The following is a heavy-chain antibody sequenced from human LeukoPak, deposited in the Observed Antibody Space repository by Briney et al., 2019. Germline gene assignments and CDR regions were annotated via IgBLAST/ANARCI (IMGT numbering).Heavy chain of an antibody. J-gene: IGHJ6*02. V-gene: IGHV4-31*03. CDR1: GGSISSGGYY. Sequence: SQTLSLTCTVSGGSISSGGYYWSWIRQHPGKGLEWIGYIYYSGSTYYNPSLKSRVTISVDTSKNQFSLKLSSVTAADTAVYYCARDRGSGGGSYYYGMDVWGQGTTVTVSS. CDR3: ARDRGSGGGSYYYGMDV. D-gene: IGHD2-15*01. CDR2: IYYSGST.